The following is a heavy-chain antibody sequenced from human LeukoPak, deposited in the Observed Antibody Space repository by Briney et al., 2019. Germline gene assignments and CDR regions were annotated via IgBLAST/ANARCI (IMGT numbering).Heavy chain of an antibody. CDR2: ISSSGSTK. CDR1: GFTVSDYY. CDR3: ARERTPKYFYGSGTFDRYYDY. J-gene: IGHJ4*02. Sequence: PGGSLRLSCAASGFTVSDYYMSSIRQAPGKGVEWVSFISSSGSTKYYADSVKGRFAISRDNTKNSLYLQMSSLRAEDTAVYYCARERTPKYFYGSGTFDRYYDYWGQGTLVTVSS. V-gene: IGHV3-11*04. D-gene: IGHD3-10*01.